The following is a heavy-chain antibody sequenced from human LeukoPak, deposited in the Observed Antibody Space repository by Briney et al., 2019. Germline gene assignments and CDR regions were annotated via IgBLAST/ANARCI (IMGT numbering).Heavy chain of an antibody. D-gene: IGHD6-6*01. CDR2: IYYSGST. J-gene: IGHJ2*01. CDR3: ARRDSSSSWYFDL. CDR1: GVSISTYY. V-gene: IGHV4-59*08. Sequence: SETLSLTCTVSGVSISTYYWSWIRQPPGKGLEWIGYIYYSGSTNYNPSLKSRVTISVGTSKNQFSLNLSSVTAADTAVYYCARRDSSSSWYFDLWGRGTLVTVSS.